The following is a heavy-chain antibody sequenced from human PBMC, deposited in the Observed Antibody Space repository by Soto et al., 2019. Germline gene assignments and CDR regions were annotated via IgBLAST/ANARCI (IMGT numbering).Heavy chain of an antibody. J-gene: IGHJ6*02. CDR3: ARGRVLRFLEWFNYYGMDV. D-gene: IGHD3-3*01. CDR2: INHSGST. V-gene: IGHV4-34*01. Sequence: PSETLSLTCAVYGGSFSGYYWSWIRQPPGKGLEWIGEINHSGSTNYNPSLKSRVTISVDTSKNQFSLKLSSVTAADTAVYYCARGRVLRFLEWFNYYGMDVWGQGTTVTVSS. CDR1: GGSFSGYY.